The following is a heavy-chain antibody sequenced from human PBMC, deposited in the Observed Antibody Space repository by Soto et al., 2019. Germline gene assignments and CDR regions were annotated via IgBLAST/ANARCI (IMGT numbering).Heavy chain of an antibody. J-gene: IGHJ5*02. Sequence: QLQLQESGPGLVKPSETLSLTCTVSGGSISSSSYYWGWIRQPPGKGLEWIGSIYYSGSTYYNPSLKSRVTISVDTSKNQFSLQLSSVTAADTAVYYCALTPGYSSSWYGWFDPWGQGTLVTVSS. CDR2: IYYSGST. V-gene: IGHV4-39*01. CDR3: ALTPGYSSSWYGWFDP. D-gene: IGHD6-13*01. CDR1: GGSISSSSYY.